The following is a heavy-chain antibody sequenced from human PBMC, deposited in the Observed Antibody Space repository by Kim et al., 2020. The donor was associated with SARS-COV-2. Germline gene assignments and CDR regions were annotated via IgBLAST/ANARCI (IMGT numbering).Heavy chain of an antibody. CDR3: AREGQALPLVPGAVVRAYKEYGMDV. J-gene: IGHJ6*02. CDR1: GYIFTNYG. CDR2: ISTHNNFT. D-gene: IGHD2-2*01. Sequence: ASVKVSCQASGYIFTNYGITWVRQAPGQGLEWMGWISTHNNFTNVAQEFQERVTMTAHTSTNTVNLEVGSLKSDDTAVYYCAREGQALPLVPGAVVRAYKEYGMDVWGQGTAVTVSS. V-gene: IGHV1-18*04.